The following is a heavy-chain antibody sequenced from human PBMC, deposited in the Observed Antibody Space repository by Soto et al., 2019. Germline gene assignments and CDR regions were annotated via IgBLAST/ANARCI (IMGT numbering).Heavy chain of an antibody. CDR2: ISAYNGNT. CDR3: ARRRHYVVPATYYYYYSMDV. Sequence: ASVKVSCKASGYTITSYGISWVRQAPGQGLEWMGWISAYNGNTNYAQKLQGRVTMTTDTSTSTAYMELRSLRSDDTAVYYCARRRHYVVPATYYYYYSMDVWGKGTTVTVSS. V-gene: IGHV1-18*01. CDR1: GYTITSYG. J-gene: IGHJ6*03. D-gene: IGHD2-2*01.